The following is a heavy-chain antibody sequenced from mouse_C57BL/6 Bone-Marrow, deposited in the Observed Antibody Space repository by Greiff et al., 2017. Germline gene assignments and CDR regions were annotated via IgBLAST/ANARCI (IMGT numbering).Heavy chain of an antibody. V-gene: IGHV1-64*01. CDR1: GYTFTSYW. D-gene: IGHD1-1*01. J-gene: IGHJ4*01. CDR3: AREGDYYGSSYLYYYAMDY. Sequence: VQLQQPGAELVKPGASVKLSCKASGYTFTSYWMHWVKQRPGQGLEWIGMIHPNSGSTNYNEKFKSKATLTVDKSYSTAYMQLSSLTSEDSAVYYSAREGDYYGSSYLYYYAMDYWGQGTSVTVSS. CDR2: IHPNSGST.